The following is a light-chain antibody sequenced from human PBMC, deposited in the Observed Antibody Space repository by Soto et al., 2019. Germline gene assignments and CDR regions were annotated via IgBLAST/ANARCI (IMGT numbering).Light chain of an antibody. CDR1: SSDVGGYNY. CDR2: DVS. V-gene: IGLV2-14*01. CDR3: SAYTSSSTLVV. Sequence: QSVLTQPASVSGSPGQSITISCTGTSSDVGGYNYVSWYQQHPGKAPKLIIYDVSNRPSGVSNRFSGSKSGNTASLTISGLQEEDEADYYCSAYTSSSTLVVVGGGTKVTVL. J-gene: IGLJ2*01.